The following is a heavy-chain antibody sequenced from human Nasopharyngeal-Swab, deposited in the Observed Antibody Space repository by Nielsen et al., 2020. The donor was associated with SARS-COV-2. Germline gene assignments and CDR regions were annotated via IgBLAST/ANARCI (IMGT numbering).Heavy chain of an antibody. CDR1: GGSVSSGSYY. CDR3: ARFSGYDYPYNWFDP. J-gene: IGHJ5*02. V-gene: IGHV4-61*01. Sequence: ESLKISCTVSGGSVSSGSYYWSWIRQPPGKGLEWTGYIYYSGSTNYNPSLKSRVTISVDTSKNQFSLKLSSVTAADTAVYYCARFSGYDYPYNWFDPWGQGTLVTVSS. CDR2: IYYSGST. D-gene: IGHD5-12*01.